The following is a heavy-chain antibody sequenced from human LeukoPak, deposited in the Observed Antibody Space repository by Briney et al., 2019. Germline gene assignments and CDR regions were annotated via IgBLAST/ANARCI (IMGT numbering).Heavy chain of an antibody. D-gene: IGHD3-9*01. CDR1: GFTFNNYA. CDR2: ILGSGRSA. CDR3: SKWGDYDVLTGYYDSDF. V-gene: IGHV3-23*01. Sequence: PGGSLRLSCAASGFTFNNYAMSWVRQAPGRGLEWVSAILGSGRSAYYADSVKGRFTISRDNSKNSLFLQMNSLRVKDTALYYCSKWGDYDVLTGYYDSDFWGQGTLVTVSA. J-gene: IGHJ4*02.